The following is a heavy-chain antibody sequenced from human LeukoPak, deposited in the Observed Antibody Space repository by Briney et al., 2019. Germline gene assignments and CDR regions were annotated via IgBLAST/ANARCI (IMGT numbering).Heavy chain of an antibody. CDR2: INHSGST. CDR3: ARGRRGATV. CDR1: GGSFSGYY. D-gene: IGHD1-26*01. V-gene: IGHV4-34*01. J-gene: IGHJ4*02. Sequence: SETLSLTCAVYGGSFSGYYWSWIRQPPGKGLEWIGEINHSGSTNYNPSLKSRVTISVDTSKNQFSLKLSSVTAADTAVYYCARGRRGATVWGQGTLVTVSS.